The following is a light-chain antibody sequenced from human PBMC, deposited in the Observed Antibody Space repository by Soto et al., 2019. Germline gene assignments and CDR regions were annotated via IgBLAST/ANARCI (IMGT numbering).Light chain of an antibody. Sequence: EIVLTQSPGTLFLSQGERATLSCRASQSINSNLAWYQQKPGQAPRLFIFRASSRATGLPARFSASGSGTDFNLTISSLQSEDFAVYYCQQYNNWPRATFGGGTKVDI. CDR1: QSINSN. J-gene: IGKJ4*01. V-gene: IGKV3-15*01. CDR2: RAS. CDR3: QQYNNWPRAT.